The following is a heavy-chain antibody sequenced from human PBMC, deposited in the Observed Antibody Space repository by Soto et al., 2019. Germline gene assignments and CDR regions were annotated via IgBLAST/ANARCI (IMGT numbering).Heavy chain of an antibody. V-gene: IGHV1-46*01. D-gene: IGHD3-22*01. Sequence: GASVKVSCKASGYTFTRHYMHWVRQAPGQGLEWMGVIHPNGSPTVYAQNFQGRLVLTTDTTTSTVYMELSMLRSDDTAVYYCARGAYYYDSSGYYDDAFDIWGQGTMVTVSS. CDR1: GYTFTRHY. CDR3: ARGAYYYDSSGYYDDAFDI. J-gene: IGHJ3*02. CDR2: IHPNGSPT.